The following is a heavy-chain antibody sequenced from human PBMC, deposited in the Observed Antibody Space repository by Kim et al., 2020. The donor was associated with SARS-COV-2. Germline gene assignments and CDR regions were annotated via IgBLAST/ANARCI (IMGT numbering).Heavy chain of an antibody. CDR1: GYSFTSYW. CDR2: IYPGDADT. V-gene: IGHV5-51*01. J-gene: IGHJ6*03. CDR3: ARARGYYYYYMDV. Sequence: GESLKISCKGSGYSFTSYWIGWVRQMPGKGLEWMGIIYPGDADTRYSPSFQGQGTISADKSISTASLQWSSLKASHTAMYYCARARGYYYYYMDVWGKGTTVTVAS.